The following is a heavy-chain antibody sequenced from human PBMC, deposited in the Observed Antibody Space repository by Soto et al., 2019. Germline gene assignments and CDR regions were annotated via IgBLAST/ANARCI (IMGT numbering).Heavy chain of an antibody. D-gene: IGHD3-3*01. CDR3: AREDYDFWSGYSPSYNWFDP. Sequence: SVKVSCKASGGTFSSYAISWVRQAPGQGLEWMGGIIPIFGTANYAQKFQGRVTITADESTSTAYMELSSLRSEDTAVYYCAREDYDFWSGYSPSYNWFDPWGQGTLVTVSS. CDR2: IIPIFGTA. CDR1: GGTFSSYA. V-gene: IGHV1-69*13. J-gene: IGHJ5*02.